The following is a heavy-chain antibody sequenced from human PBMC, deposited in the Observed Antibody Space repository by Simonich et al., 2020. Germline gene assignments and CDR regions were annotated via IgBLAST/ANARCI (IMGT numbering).Heavy chain of an antibody. D-gene: IGHD2-15*01. J-gene: IGHJ4*02. CDR1: GYTFTSYG. CDR3: ARASRGTWWYYYFDY. Sequence: QVQLVQSGAEVKKPGASVQVSCKASGYTFTSYGISWVRQAPGQGLEWMGWISAYKGNTNNAQKLQGRVTMTTDTSTSTAYMELRSLRSDDTAVYYCARASRGTWWYYYFDYWGQGTLVTVSS. V-gene: IGHV1-18*01. CDR2: ISAYKGNT.